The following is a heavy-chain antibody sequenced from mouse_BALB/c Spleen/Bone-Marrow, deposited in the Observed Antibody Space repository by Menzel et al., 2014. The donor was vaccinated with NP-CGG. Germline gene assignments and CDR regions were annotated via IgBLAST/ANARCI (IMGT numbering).Heavy chain of an antibody. CDR1: GFSFSNYG. D-gene: IGHD2-4*01. J-gene: IGHJ3*01. Sequence: EVKLQESGGGLVKSGVSLKLSCAASGFSFSNYGMSWVRQTPEKRLEWVATISGDGRYTFYSDSVKGRFTISRDNAKNNLYLQLSSLRSEDTALYYCARHAYYDQTEVSFVYWGQGTLVTVSA. CDR3: ARHAYYDQTEVSFVY. CDR2: ISGDGRYT. V-gene: IGHV5-9-2*01.